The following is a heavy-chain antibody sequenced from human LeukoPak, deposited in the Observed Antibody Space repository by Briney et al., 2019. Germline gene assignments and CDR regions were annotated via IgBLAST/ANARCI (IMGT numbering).Heavy chain of an antibody. Sequence: PGGSLRLSCAASGFTFSSYGMHWVRQAPGKGLEWVAFIRYDGSNKYYADSVKGRFTISRDNSKNTLYLQMNSLRAEDTAVYYCAKAPYCSSTSCYTTNNWFDPWGQGTLVTVSS. CDR3: AKAPYCSSTSCYTTNNWFDP. D-gene: IGHD2-2*02. V-gene: IGHV3-30*02. J-gene: IGHJ5*02. CDR2: IRYDGSNK. CDR1: GFTFSSYG.